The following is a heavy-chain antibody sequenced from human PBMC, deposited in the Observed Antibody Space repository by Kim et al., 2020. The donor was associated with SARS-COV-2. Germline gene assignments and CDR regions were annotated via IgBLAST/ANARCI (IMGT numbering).Heavy chain of an antibody. Sequence: SETLSLTCTVSGGSIRSYYCSWIRQPPGKGLEWIGYIYYSGGTNYNPSLKSRVTISVDTSKNQFSLKLSSVTAADTAVYYCARHKGAVVRGNGAFDVWGQGTMVTVAS. D-gene: IGHD3-10*01. CDR2: IYYSGGT. CDR1: GGSIRSYY. CDR3: ARHKGAVVRGNGAFDV. V-gene: IGHV4-59*08. J-gene: IGHJ3*01.